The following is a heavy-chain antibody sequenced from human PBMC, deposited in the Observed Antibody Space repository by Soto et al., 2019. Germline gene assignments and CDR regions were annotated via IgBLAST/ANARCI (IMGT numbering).Heavy chain of an antibody. D-gene: IGHD1-26*01. CDR3: ASEVGAHLGLDY. CDR1: GFTFSSYP. Sequence: GGSLRLSCAASGFTFSSYPMHWVRQASGKGLEWVALISYTGGNKYYADSVKGRFTISRDNSKNTLYLQMNSLSYEDTAVYYCASEVGAHLGLDYWGQGTLVTVSS. CDR2: ISYTGGNK. V-gene: IGHV3-30-3*01. J-gene: IGHJ4*02.